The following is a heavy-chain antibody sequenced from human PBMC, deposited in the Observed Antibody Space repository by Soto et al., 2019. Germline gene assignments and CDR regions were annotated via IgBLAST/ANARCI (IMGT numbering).Heavy chain of an antibody. CDR2: INHGGST. V-gene: IGHV4-34*01. D-gene: IGHD2-15*01. CDR1: GGSFSGYY. J-gene: IGHJ6*02. Sequence: QVQLQQWGAGLLKPSETLSLTCAVYGGSFSGYYWSWIRQPPGKGLEWIGEINHGGSTNYNPSLKVRVTISVDTSNHQFSLKLGSVPAADSAVYYCASGRCGTGGGSCYAYYYYYYGMDVWGQGTTVTVSS. CDR3: ASGRCGTGGGSCYAYYYYYYGMDV.